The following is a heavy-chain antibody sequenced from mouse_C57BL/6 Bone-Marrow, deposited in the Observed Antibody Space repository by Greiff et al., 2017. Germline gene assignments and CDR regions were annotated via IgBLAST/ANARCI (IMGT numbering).Heavy chain of an antibody. CDR2: INPSSGYT. Sequence: QVQLQQSGAELAKPGASVKLSCKASGYTFTSYWMHWVKQRPGQGLEWIGYINPSSGYTQYNQTFKDKATLTADKSSSTADMQLSSLTEEDSAVYYCARSPRFAYWGQGTLVTVSA. CDR1: GYTFTSYW. V-gene: IGHV1-7*01. J-gene: IGHJ3*01. CDR3: ARSPRFAY.